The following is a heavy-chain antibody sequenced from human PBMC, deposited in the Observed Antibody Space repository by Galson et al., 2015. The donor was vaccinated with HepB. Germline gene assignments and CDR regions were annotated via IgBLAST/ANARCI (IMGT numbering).Heavy chain of an antibody. Sequence: SLRLSCAASGFTFSGYWMHWVRQAPGKGLEWVANIKEDGGESYLVGSVKGRFAISRDNAVNSVYLQMNSLRAEDTAMYYCARGRGWIFDYWGQGTQVTVSS. D-gene: IGHD6-19*01. CDR2: IKEDGGES. CDR1: GFTFSGYW. V-gene: IGHV3-7*03. J-gene: IGHJ4*02. CDR3: ARGRGWIFDY.